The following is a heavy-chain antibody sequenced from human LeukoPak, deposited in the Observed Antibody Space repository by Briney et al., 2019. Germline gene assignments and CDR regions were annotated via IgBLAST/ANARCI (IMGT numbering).Heavy chain of an antibody. Sequence: GGSLRLSCAASGFTFSDYYMSWIRQAPGKGLEWVSYISSSGSTIYYADSVKGRFTISRDNAKNSLYLQMNSLRAEDTAVYYCARDPYYGAYYFDYWGQGTLVTVSS. D-gene: IGHD3-3*01. CDR1: GFTFSDYY. CDR3: ARDPYYGAYYFDY. V-gene: IGHV3-11*01. J-gene: IGHJ4*02. CDR2: ISSSGSTI.